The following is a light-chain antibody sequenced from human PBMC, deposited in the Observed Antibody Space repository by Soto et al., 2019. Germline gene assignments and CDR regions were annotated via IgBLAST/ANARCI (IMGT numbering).Light chain of an antibody. CDR1: QTISSY. CDR2: AAS. J-gene: IGKJ1*01. Sequence: DIQMTQSPSSLSASVGDRVTMTCRASQTISSYLNWYQQKPGKAPNLLIYAASSLQSGVPSRFSGSGSGTAFTLTINSLQPEDFAIYYCQQTYSTPRTFGQGTKVEIK. V-gene: IGKV1-39*01. CDR3: QQTYSTPRT.